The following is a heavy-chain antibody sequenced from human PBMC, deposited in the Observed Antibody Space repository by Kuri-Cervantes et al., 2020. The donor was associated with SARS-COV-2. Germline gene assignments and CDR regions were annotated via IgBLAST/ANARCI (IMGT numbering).Heavy chain of an antibody. Sequence: ASVKVSCKASGYTFTSYDINWVRQATGQGLEWMGWMNPNSGNTGYAQKFQGRVTITRNTSISTAYMELSSLRSEDTAVYYCARVVTYYDFWSGYYTNALDIWGQGTMVTVSS. J-gene: IGHJ3*02. CDR1: GYTFTSYD. D-gene: IGHD3-3*01. CDR2: MNPNSGNT. V-gene: IGHV1-8*03. CDR3: ARVVTYYDFWSGYYTNALDI.